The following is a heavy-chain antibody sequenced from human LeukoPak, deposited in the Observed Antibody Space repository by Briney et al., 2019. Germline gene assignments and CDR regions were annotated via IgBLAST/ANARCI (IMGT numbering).Heavy chain of an antibody. CDR3: ARDKGIAAAGTRYRRSAFDI. CDR2: ISSSSSTI. J-gene: IGHJ3*02. D-gene: IGHD6-13*01. CDR1: GFTFSSYS. V-gene: IGHV3-48*04. Sequence: TGGSLRLSCAASGFTFSSYSMNWVRQAPGKGLEWVSYISSSSSTIYYADSVKGRFTISRDNAKNSLYLQMNSLRAEDTAVYYCARDKGIAAAGTRYRRSAFDIWGQGTMVTVSS.